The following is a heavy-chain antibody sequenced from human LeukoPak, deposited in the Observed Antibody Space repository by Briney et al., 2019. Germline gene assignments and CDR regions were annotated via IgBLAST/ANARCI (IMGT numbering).Heavy chain of an antibody. V-gene: IGHV4-59*01. Sequence: SETLSLTCTVSGGSISSYYWSWIRQPPGKGLEWIGYIYYSGSTNYNPSLKSRVTISVDTSKSQFSLKLSSVTAADTAVYYCARGYDFWSGYSLGMDVWGQGTTVTVSS. CDR3: ARGYDFWSGYSLGMDV. D-gene: IGHD3-3*01. J-gene: IGHJ6*02. CDR1: GGSISSYY. CDR2: IYYSGST.